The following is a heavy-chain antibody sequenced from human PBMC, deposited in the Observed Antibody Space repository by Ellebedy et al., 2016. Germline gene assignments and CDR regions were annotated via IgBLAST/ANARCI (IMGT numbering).Heavy chain of an antibody. D-gene: IGHD4-23*01. CDR1: GFTFSSYG. Sequence: GESLKISXAASGFTFSSYGMHWVRQAPGKGLEWVAVISYDGSNKYYADSVKGRFTISRDNSKNTLYLQMNSLRAEDTAVYYCARGVVTGGFFDYWGQGTLVTVSS. V-gene: IGHV3-30*03. CDR3: ARGVVTGGFFDY. J-gene: IGHJ4*02. CDR2: ISYDGSNK.